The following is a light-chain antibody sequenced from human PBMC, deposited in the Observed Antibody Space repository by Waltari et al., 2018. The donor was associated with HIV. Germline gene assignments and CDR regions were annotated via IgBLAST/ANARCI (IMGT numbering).Light chain of an antibody. CDR2: WAS. J-gene: IGKJ2*01. Sequence: DVVVTQSPDSLAVSVGETAPLNCKSNHSLLYRSENKNFLAGYQQKPGQRPKLLIYWASTRQSGVPDRFSGSGSGTDFTLTISTLQAEDVAVYYCQQYHRVPYTFGQGTKLQIK. CDR3: QQYHRVPYT. V-gene: IGKV4-1*01. CDR1: HSLLYRSENKNF.